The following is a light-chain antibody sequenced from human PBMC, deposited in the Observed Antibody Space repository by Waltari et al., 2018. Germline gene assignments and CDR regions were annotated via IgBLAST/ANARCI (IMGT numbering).Light chain of an antibody. J-gene: IGKJ1*01. V-gene: IGKV1-5*03. CDR2: QAS. CDR1: QTLTTW. Sequence: DIQLTQSPSTLYASVGDRVTITCRASQTLTTWLAWYQQKPGKAPNLLIYQASSLESGVPSRFSGSGSGTEFTLTISSLQPDDFATYYCQQCYNYPWTFGQGTKVEVK. CDR3: QQCYNYPWT.